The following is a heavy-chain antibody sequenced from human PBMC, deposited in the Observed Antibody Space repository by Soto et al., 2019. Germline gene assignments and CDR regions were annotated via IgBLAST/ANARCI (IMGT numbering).Heavy chain of an antibody. V-gene: IGHV3-64*01. CDR3: ARRARPDFYYMDV. J-gene: IGHJ6*03. CDR1: GFTLSGYA. CDR2: ISSNGVGT. D-gene: IGHD6-6*01. Sequence: GXSLRLSCAASGFTLSGYAMDWVRQAPVKGLEYVSGISSNGVGTYYANSVQGRFTISRDNSKNTVYLQMGSLRPEDMAVYYCARRARPDFYYMDVWGKGTTVTVSS.